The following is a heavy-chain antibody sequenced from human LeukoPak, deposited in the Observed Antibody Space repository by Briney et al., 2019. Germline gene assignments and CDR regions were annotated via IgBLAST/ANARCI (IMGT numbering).Heavy chain of an antibody. CDR3: ARSGRRADAFDI. D-gene: IGHD3-10*01. CDR1: GYSISSGYY. Sequence: SETLSLTCTVSGYSISSGYYWGWIRQPPGKGLEWIGSIYRSGSTYYNPSLKSRVTISVDTSKNQFSLKLSSVTAADTAVYYCARSGRRADAFDIWGQGTMVTVSS. V-gene: IGHV4-38-2*02. J-gene: IGHJ3*02. CDR2: IYRSGST.